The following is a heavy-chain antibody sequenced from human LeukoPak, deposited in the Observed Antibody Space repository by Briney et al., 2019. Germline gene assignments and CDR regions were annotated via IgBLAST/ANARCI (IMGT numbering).Heavy chain of an antibody. Sequence: GGSLRLSCAASNFTFSNAWMNWVRQAPGKGLEWVGRIKPKTDGETTEYAAPVKGRFSISRDDSKNMLYLQMNSLKTEDTAVYYCITPLPYSAQGGQGTLVTVSS. J-gene: IGHJ4*02. CDR2: IKPKTDGETT. V-gene: IGHV3-15*07. D-gene: IGHD2-21*01. CDR1: NFTFSNAW. CDR3: ITPLPYSAQ.